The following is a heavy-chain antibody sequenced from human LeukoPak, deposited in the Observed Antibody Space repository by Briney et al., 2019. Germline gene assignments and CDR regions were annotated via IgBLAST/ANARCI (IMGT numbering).Heavy chain of an antibody. Sequence: GESLKISCKGSGFTFSSYAMSWVRQAPGKGLEWVSGISGSGGSTYYADSVKGRFTLSRDNSKNTLYLQMNSLRAEDTAVYYCAKDSVYGSGSYYLADYWGQGTLVTVSS. CDR1: GFTFSSYA. J-gene: IGHJ4*02. CDR3: AKDSVYGSGSYYLADY. CDR2: ISGSGGST. D-gene: IGHD3-10*01. V-gene: IGHV3-23*01.